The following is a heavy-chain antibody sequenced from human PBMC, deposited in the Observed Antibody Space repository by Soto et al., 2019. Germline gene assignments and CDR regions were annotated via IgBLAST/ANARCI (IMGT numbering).Heavy chain of an antibody. CDR3: ATDVLRFLESSYYYYGMDV. J-gene: IGHJ6*02. V-gene: IGHV3-48*02. CDR1: GYPFSSYS. Sequence: EVQLVESGGGLVQPGGTLRLSCAASGYPFSSYSMNWVRQAPGKGLEWVSYISSSSSTIYYADSVKGRFTISRDNAKNSLFLQMNSLRDEDTAVYYCATDVLRFLESSYYYYGMDVWGQGTTVTVSS. D-gene: IGHD3-3*01. CDR2: ISSSSSTI.